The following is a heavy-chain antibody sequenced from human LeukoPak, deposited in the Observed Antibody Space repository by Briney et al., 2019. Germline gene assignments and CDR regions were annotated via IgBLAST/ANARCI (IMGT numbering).Heavy chain of an antibody. Sequence: GESLKVSCKASGYTFTGYYMHWVRQAPGQGLEWMGWINPNSGGTNYAQKFQGWVTMTRDTSISTAYMELSRLRSDDTAVYYCAIGIAAASDAFDIWGQGTMVTVSS. CDR2: INPNSGGT. D-gene: IGHD6-13*01. V-gene: IGHV1-2*04. CDR1: GYTFTGYY. J-gene: IGHJ3*02. CDR3: AIGIAAASDAFDI.